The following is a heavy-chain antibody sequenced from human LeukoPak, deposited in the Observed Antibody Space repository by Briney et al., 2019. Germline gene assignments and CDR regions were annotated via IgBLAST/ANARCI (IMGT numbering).Heavy chain of an antibody. CDR2: INHSGST. CDR3: ARGLTYYDFWSGYSPRAFDI. Sequence: PSETLSLTCAVYGGSFSGYYWSWIRQPPGKGLEWIGEINHSGSTNYNPSLKSRVTISVDTPKNQFSLKLSSVTAADTAVYYCARGLTYYDFWSGYSPRAFDIWGQGTMVTVSS. D-gene: IGHD3-3*01. J-gene: IGHJ3*02. CDR1: GGSFSGYY. V-gene: IGHV4-34*01.